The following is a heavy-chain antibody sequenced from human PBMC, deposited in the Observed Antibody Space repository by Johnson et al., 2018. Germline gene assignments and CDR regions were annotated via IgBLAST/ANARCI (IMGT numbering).Heavy chain of an antibody. Sequence: QVQLQQWGAGLLKPSETLSLTCAVYGGSFSGYYWSWIRQPPGKGLEWIGEINHSGSTNYNPSLKSRVTISVDTSKKQFSLKLSSVTAADTAVYYCARAGRVAGRGKDMDVWGKGTTVTVSS. J-gene: IGHJ6*03. CDR1: GGSFSGYY. CDR2: INHSGST. CDR3: ARAGRVAGRGKDMDV. D-gene: IGHD6-6*01. V-gene: IGHV4-34*01.